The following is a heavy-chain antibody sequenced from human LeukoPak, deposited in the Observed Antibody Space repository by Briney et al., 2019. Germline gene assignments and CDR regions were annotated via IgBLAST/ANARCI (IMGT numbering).Heavy chain of an antibody. Sequence: ASVKVYCKASGYTFTGYYMHWVRQAPGQGLEWMGWVNPNSGGTNYAQKFQGRVTMTRDTSISTAYMELSRLRSDDTAVYYCARDKPRDFWSGYLTPYYYYGMDVWGQGTTVTVSS. CDR1: GYTFTGYY. V-gene: IGHV1-2*02. CDR3: ARDKPRDFWSGYLTPYYYYGMDV. D-gene: IGHD3-3*01. CDR2: VNPNSGGT. J-gene: IGHJ6*02.